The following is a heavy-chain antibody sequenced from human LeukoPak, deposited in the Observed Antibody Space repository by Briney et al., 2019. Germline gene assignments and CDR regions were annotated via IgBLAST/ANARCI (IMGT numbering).Heavy chain of an antibody. V-gene: IGHV4-61*02. Sequence: SQTLSLTCTVSGGSISSGSFYWSWIRPPAGKGLVWIGRIYTSGSTNYNPSLKSRVTISVDSSKNQFSLKLSAVTAADTAVYYCAREKLLAYDYWGQGTLVTVSS. CDR2: IYTSGST. J-gene: IGHJ4*02. D-gene: IGHD1-26*01. CDR1: GGSISSGSFY. CDR3: AREKLLAYDY.